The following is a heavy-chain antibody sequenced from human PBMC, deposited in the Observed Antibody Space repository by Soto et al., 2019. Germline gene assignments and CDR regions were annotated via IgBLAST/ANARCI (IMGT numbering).Heavy chain of an antibody. CDR3: ARGQEGVVATH. CDR1: GGSLSGYY. V-gene: IGHV4-34*01. J-gene: IGHJ4*02. D-gene: IGHD5-12*01. CDR2: IKDGGRT. Sequence: QVQLQQWGAGLLKPSETLSLNCAVNGGSLSGYYWSWIRQPPGKGLEWIGEIKDGGRTNYSPAIKSRATISPDTPHYPFSLRLYSVTAADTGVYYCARGQEGVVATHWDQGTLVTVSS.